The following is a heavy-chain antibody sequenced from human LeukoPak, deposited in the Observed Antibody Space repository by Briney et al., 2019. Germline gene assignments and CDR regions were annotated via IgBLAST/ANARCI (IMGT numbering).Heavy chain of an antibody. CDR3: ARDSVNGIAARPNAY. V-gene: IGHV1-69*04. Sequence: SVKVSCKASGGTFSSYAISWVRQAPGQGLEWMGRIIPILGIANYAQKFQGRATITADKSTSTAYMELSSLSSEDTPVYYCARDSVNGIAARPNAYWGQGTLVTVSS. CDR1: GGTFSSYA. D-gene: IGHD6-6*01. CDR2: IIPILGIA. J-gene: IGHJ1*01.